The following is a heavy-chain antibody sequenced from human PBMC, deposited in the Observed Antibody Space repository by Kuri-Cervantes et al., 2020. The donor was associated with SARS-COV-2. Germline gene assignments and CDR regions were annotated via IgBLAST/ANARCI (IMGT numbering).Heavy chain of an antibody. CDR1: GGSYSGYY. V-gene: IGHV4-34*01. Sequence: GSLRLSCAVYGGSYSGYYWSWIRQPPGKGLEWIGEINQSGITNYNPSLKNRVTISVDTSKNQFSLKMSSVTAADTAVYYCARVDGYYVDWYFDLWGRGTLVTVSS. D-gene: IGHD4-17*01. CDR3: ARVDGYYVDWYFDL. J-gene: IGHJ2*01. CDR2: INQSGIT.